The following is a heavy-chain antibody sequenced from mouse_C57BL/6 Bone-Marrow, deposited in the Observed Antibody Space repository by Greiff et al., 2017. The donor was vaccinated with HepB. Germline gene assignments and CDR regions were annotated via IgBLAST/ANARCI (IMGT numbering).Heavy chain of an antibody. Sequence: EVKVVESGGGLVQSGRSLRLSCATSGFTFSDFYMEWVRQAPGKGLEWIAASRNKANDYTTEYSASVKGRFIVSRDTSQSILYLQMNALRAEDTAIYYCARDAGIYAMDYWGQGTSVTVSS. CDR1: GFTFSDFY. CDR3: ARDAGIYAMDY. J-gene: IGHJ4*01. CDR2: SRNKANDYTT. V-gene: IGHV7-1*01.